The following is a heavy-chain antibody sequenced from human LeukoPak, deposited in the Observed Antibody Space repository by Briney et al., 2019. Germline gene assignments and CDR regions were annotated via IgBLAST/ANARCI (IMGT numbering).Heavy chain of an antibody. CDR1: GGAFSSYA. D-gene: IGHD3-9*01. CDR3: ARVPEYYDIAGGFDP. V-gene: IGHV1-69*04. CDR2: IIPILSIA. J-gene: IGHJ5*02. Sequence: ASVKVSCKASGGAFSSYAISWVRQAPGQGLEWMGRIIPILSIANYAQKFQGRVTITADKSTSTAYMELSSLRSEDTAVYYCARVPEYYDIAGGFDPWGQGTLVTVSS.